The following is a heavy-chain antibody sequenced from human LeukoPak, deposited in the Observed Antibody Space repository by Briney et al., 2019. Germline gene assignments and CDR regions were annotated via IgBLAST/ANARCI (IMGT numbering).Heavy chain of an antibody. CDR1: GGSISSGSYY. Sequence: PSETLSLTCTVSGGSISSGSYYWSWIRQPAGKGLEWIGRIYTSGSTNYSPSLKSRVTISVDTSKNQFSLKLSSVTAADTAVYYCARGYCSSTSCYPFDYWGQGTLVTVSS. CDR3: ARGYCSSTSCYPFDY. CDR2: IYTSGST. V-gene: IGHV4-61*02. J-gene: IGHJ4*02. D-gene: IGHD2-2*01.